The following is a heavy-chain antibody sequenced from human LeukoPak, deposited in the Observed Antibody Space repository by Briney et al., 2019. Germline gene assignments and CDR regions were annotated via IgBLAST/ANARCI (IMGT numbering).Heavy chain of an antibody. CDR3: ARALPYYFDY. CDR1: GGSFSGYY. J-gene: IGHJ4*02. V-gene: IGHV4-34*01. Sequence: SETLSLTCAVYGGSFSGYYWSWIRQPPGKGLEWIGEINHSGSTNYNPSLKSRVTTSVDTSKNQFSLKLSSVTAADTAVYYCARALPYYFDYWGQGTLVTVSS. CDR2: INHSGST.